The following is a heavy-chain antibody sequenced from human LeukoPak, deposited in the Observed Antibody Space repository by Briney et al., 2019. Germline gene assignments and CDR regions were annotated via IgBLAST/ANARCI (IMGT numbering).Heavy chain of an antibody. CDR3: AKAPGPFDY. D-gene: IGHD1-14*01. CDR1: GFTFSSFS. J-gene: IGHJ4*02. V-gene: IGHV3-48*01. Sequence: GGSLRLSCAASGFTFSSFSMNWVRQAPGKGLEWASYIRTSGTNTDYTGSVKGRFTISRDNSKNTLYLQMNSLRAEDTAVYYCAKAPGPFDYWGQGTLVTVSS. CDR2: IRTSGTNT.